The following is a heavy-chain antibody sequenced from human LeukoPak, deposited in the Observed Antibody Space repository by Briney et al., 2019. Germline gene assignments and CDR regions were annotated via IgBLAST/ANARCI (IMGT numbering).Heavy chain of an antibody. J-gene: IGHJ4*02. CDR3: ARGGGVTYYDSTGYLWYFDY. CDR1: GGSISSHY. CDR2: IYYSGST. D-gene: IGHD3-22*01. Sequence: SETLSLTCTVSGGSISSHYWSWIRQPPGKGLEWIGYIYYSGSTKFNPSLKSRVTISVDASKNQFSLKLSSVTAADTAVYYCARGGGVTYYDSTGYLWYFDYWGQGTLVTVSS. V-gene: IGHV4-59*11.